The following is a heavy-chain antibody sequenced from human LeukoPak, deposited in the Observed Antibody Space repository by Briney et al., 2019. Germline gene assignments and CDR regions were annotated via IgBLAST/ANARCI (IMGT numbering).Heavy chain of an antibody. Sequence: PSETLSLTCAVSGGSFSGYYWSWIRQPPGKGLEWIGEINHSGSTNYNPSLKSRVTISVDTSKNQFSLKLSSVTAADTAVYYCARVAKDIVVVPAVTAHFDYWGQGTLVTVSS. J-gene: IGHJ4*02. V-gene: IGHV4-34*01. CDR3: ARVAKDIVVVPAVTAHFDY. D-gene: IGHD2-2*01. CDR1: GGSFSGYY. CDR2: INHSGST.